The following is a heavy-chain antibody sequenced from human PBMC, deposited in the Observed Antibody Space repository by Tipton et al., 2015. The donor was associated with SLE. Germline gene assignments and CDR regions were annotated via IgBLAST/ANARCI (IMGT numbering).Heavy chain of an antibody. Sequence: SLRLSCAASGFTFSNYWMSWVRQVPGKGLEWVATIKEGASEKFYVDSVKGRFTISRDNAKNLLYLQMNSLRAEDTAVYYCARDEPDYWGQGTLVTVSS. D-gene: IGHD1-14*01. CDR3: ARDEPDY. V-gene: IGHV3-7*01. CDR2: IKEGASEK. CDR1: GFTFSNYW. J-gene: IGHJ4*02.